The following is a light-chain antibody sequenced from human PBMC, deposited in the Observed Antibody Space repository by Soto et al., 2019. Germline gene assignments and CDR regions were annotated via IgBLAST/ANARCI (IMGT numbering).Light chain of an antibody. CDR3: QQYNKWPLT. CDR2: GAS. Sequence: EIVRTQAPSTLSVSPVERATLSCMASQSVSIDLAWYQQTPGQAPRLLIYGASTRATGIPVRFSGSASGTEFTLTISSLQSEDFTVYYCQQYNKWPLTFGQGTKVDIK. V-gene: IGKV3-15*01. CDR1: QSVSID. J-gene: IGKJ1*01.